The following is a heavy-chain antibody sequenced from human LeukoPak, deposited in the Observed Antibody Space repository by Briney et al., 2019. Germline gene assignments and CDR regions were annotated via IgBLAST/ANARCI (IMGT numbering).Heavy chain of an antibody. V-gene: IGHV3-48*03. J-gene: IGHJ4*02. CDR1: GFTFSSYE. Sequence: GGSLRLSCAASGFTFSSYEMNWVRQAPGKGLEWVSCISSSGSTIYYADSVKGRFAISRDNAKNSLYLQMNSLRAEDTAVYYCARGRYSSGWYFYDYWGQGTLVTVSS. CDR2: ISSSGSTI. CDR3: ARGRYSSGWYFYDY. D-gene: IGHD6-19*01.